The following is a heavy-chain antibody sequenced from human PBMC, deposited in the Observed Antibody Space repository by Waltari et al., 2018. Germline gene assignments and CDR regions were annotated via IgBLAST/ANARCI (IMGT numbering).Heavy chain of an antibody. D-gene: IGHD2-15*01. J-gene: IGHJ4*02. Sequence: QVQLVQSGAEVKKPGASVKVSCKVSGYTLTELSMHWVRQAPGQGLEWMGRINPNSGGTNYAQKVQGRVTMTRDTSISTADMELSRLRSDDTAMYYCARTPLGYCSGGSCYPFDYWGQGTLVTVSS. CDR3: ARTPLGYCSGGSCYPFDY. CDR1: GYTLTELS. V-gene: IGHV1-2*06. CDR2: INPNSGGT.